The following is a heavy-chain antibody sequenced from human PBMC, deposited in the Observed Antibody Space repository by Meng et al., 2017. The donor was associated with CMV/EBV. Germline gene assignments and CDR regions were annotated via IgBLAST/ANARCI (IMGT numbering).Heavy chain of an antibody. V-gene: IGHV1-8*01. D-gene: IGHD3-3*01. Sequence: ASVKVSCKASGYTFTSYDINWVRQATGQGLEWMGWMNPNSGNTGYAQKFQGRVTMTRNTSISTAYMELSSLRSEDTAVYYRARAYPGYHYDFWSGYYKNYYYGMDVWGQGTTVTVSS. J-gene: IGHJ6*02. CDR2: MNPNSGNT. CDR3: ARAYPGYHYDFWSGYYKNYYYGMDV. CDR1: GYTFTSYD.